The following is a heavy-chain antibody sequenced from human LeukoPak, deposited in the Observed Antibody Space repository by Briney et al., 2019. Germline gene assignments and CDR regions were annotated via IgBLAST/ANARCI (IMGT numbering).Heavy chain of an antibody. CDR1: GGSISSYY. D-gene: IGHD2-8*02. CDR3: ARIPYWSHYFDY. CDR2: IYCSGST. Sequence: SETLSLTCTVSGGSISSYYWSWIRQPPGKGLEWIGYIYCSGSTNYNPSLKSRVTISVDTSKNQFSLKLSSVTAADTAVYYCARIPYWSHYFDYWGQGTLVTVSS. V-gene: IGHV4-59*01. J-gene: IGHJ4*02.